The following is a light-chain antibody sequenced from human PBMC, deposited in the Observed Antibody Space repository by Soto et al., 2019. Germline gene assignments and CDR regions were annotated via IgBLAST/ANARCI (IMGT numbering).Light chain of an antibody. CDR1: SSNIGNNY. V-gene: IGLV1-51*02. Sequence: QSVLTQPPSVSAAPGQKVTISCSGSSSNIGNNYVSWYQQLPGTAPKLLIYENNKRPSGIPDRFSGSKSGTSATLGITGLQTGAEADYYCGTWDSSLSAGFYVFGTGSKVTVL. CDR2: ENN. CDR3: GTWDSSLSAGFYV. J-gene: IGLJ1*01.